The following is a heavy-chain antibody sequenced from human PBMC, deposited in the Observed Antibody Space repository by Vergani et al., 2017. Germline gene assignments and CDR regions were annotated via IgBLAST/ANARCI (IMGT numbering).Heavy chain of an antibody. D-gene: IGHD1-14*01. Sequence: QVQLVASGGGLVRPGGSLRLSCAASGFIFSDYCMTWIRQTPGKGLEWLAHISDGGETKMYAESLKGRFTISRDNSKNTLYLQMNSLRAEDTAVYYCAHRSNILNWGPGALVTVSS. V-gene: IGHV3-11*01. CDR1: GFIFSDYC. CDR2: ISDGGETK. J-gene: IGHJ4*02. CDR3: AHRSNILN.